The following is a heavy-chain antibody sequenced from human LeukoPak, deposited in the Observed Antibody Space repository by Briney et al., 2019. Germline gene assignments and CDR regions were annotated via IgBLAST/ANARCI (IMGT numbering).Heavy chain of an antibody. CDR3: ARGVNYATFED. Sequence: SETLSLTCTVSGDSISSYHWSWIRQPPGKGLDLIGYTYYTGIANYIPSLKSRVALSLYTSKNQFSLKLSSVSAADTAVYFCARGVNYATFEDWGQVTPVTVSS. D-gene: IGHD1-7*01. CDR1: GDSISSYH. CDR2: TYYTGIA. J-gene: IGHJ4*02. V-gene: IGHV4-59*01.